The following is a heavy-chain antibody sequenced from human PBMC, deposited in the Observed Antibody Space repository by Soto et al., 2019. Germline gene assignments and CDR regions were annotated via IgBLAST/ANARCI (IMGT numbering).Heavy chain of an antibody. J-gene: IGHJ4*02. D-gene: IGHD7-27*01. CDR2: IYYSGST. Sequence: QVQLQESGPGLVKPSQTLSLTCTVSGGSISSGGYYWSWIRQHPGKGLEWIGYIYYSGSTYYNPSLKSRVTXXVXTXKNQCSLKLSSVTAADTAVYYCARDQRWSTGGPFDYWGQGTLVTVSS. V-gene: IGHV4-31*03. CDR1: GGSISSGGYY. CDR3: ARDQRWSTGGPFDY.